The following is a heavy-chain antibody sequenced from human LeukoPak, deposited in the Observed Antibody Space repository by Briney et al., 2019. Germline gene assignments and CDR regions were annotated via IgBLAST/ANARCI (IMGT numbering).Heavy chain of an antibody. CDR3: MSDPLIQGGVDF. J-gene: IGHJ4*02. Sequence: GGSFRLSCAASGLPFTNAWMNWVRLAPGKGLEWVGRIKSNLDSGTVDYIAPVKGRFTISRDDSKNTLYLQLNSLKTEDTAIYYCMSDPLIQGGVDFWGQGTLVTVSS. D-gene: IGHD3-16*01. V-gene: IGHV3-15*01. CDR2: IKSNLDSGTV. CDR1: GLPFTNAW.